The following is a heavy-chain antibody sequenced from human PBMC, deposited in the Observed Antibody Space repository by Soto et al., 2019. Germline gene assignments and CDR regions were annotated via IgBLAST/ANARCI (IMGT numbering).Heavy chain of an antibody. J-gene: IGHJ5*01. CDR3: ARHQFLEWFWFDS. Sequence: SETLSHTCTVSGGSISGYYWSWIRQPPGKGLEWIGYIYYSGSTNYNPSLKSRVTISVDTSKNQFSLKLSSVTAADTAVYYCARHQFLEWFWFDSWGQGTLVTVSA. V-gene: IGHV4-59*08. D-gene: IGHD3-3*01. CDR1: GGSISGYY. CDR2: IYYSGST.